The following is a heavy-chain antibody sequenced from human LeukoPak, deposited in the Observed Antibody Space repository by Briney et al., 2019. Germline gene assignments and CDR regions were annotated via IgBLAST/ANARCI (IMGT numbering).Heavy chain of an antibody. CDR1: GFTLNTNA. J-gene: IGHJ4*02. V-gene: IGHV3-23*01. D-gene: IGHD5-12*01. CDR3: AKCGNSGCHLIDY. CDR2: ISGRTGGT. Sequence: GGSLRLSCAASGFTLNTNAMSWVRQAPGKGLEWVSAISGRTGGTYYADSVKGRFTISRDNSKRTLYLQMDSLRAEDTAVYYCAKCGNSGCHLIDYWGQGTLVTVSS.